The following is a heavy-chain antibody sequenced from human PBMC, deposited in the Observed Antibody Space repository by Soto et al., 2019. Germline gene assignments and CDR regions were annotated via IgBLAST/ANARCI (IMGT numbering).Heavy chain of an antibody. CDR3: ARDTGWGLGY. D-gene: IGHD6-19*01. V-gene: IGHV4-4*02. J-gene: IGHJ4*02. CDR2: IYYSGGT. CDR1: GDSINSNYC. Sequence: QVQLQESGPGLVRPSGTLSLTCAVSGDSINSNYCWTWVRQPPGEGLEWIAEIYYSGGTSYNPSLKSRVTISMDKSKNQFSLNLTSVTAADTAMYYCARDTGWGLGYWGQGTLVTVSS.